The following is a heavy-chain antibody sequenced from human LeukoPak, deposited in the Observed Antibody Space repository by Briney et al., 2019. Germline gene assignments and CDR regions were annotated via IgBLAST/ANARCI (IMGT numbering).Heavy chain of an antibody. CDR1: GYSISSGYY. CDR2: IYHSGST. CDR3: ARGPGYRYSGSFSNWFDP. J-gene: IGHJ5*02. D-gene: IGHD1-26*01. V-gene: IGHV4-38-2*01. Sequence: SETLSLTCAVSGYSISSGYYWGWIRQPPGKGLEWIGSIYHSGSTYYNPSLKSRVTISVDTSKNQFSLKLSSVIAADTAVYYCARGPGYRYSGSFSNWFDPWGQGTLVTVSS.